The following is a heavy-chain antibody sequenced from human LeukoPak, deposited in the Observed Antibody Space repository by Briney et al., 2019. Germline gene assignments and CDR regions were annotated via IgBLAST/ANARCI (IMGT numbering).Heavy chain of an antibody. D-gene: IGHD2-2*02. CDR1: GFTFSGSA. J-gene: IGHJ3*02. CDR3: TSVRYCSSTSCHNDAFDI. V-gene: IGHV3-73*01. CDR2: IRSKANSYAT. Sequence: PGGSLRLSCAASGFTFSGSAMHWVRQASGKGLEWVGRIRSKANSYATAYAASVKGRFTISRDDSKNTAYLQMNSLKTEDTAVYYCTSVRYCSSTSCHNDAFDIWGQGTMVTVSS.